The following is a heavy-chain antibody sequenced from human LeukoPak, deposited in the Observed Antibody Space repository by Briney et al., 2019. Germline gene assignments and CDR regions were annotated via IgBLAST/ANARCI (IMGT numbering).Heavy chain of an antibody. D-gene: IGHD1-26*01. Sequence: ASVKVSCKASGYTFTGYYMHWVRQAPGQGLEWMGWINPNSGGTNYAQKFQGRVTMTRDTSISTAYMELSRLRSDDTAVYYCARSVGATYYYYGMDVWGQGTRSPSP. V-gene: IGHV1-2*02. CDR2: INPNSGGT. CDR3: ARSVGATYYYYGMDV. J-gene: IGHJ6*02. CDR1: GYTFTGYY.